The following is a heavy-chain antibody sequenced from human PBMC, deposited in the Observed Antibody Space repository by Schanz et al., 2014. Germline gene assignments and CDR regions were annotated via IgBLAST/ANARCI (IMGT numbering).Heavy chain of an antibody. J-gene: IGHJ5*02. V-gene: IGHV1-69*09. CDR2: IIPILGIA. Sequence: QVQLVQSGAEVKKPGPSVKVSCKASGGTFSTYTISWVRQAPGQGLEWMGRIIPILGIANYAQKFQGRVTITADKSSDTAYMELSSLRSEDTAVYYCAREVGLYDRGWFDPWGQGTLVTVSS. D-gene: IGHD3-22*01. CDR3: AREVGLYDRGWFDP. CDR1: GGTFSTYT.